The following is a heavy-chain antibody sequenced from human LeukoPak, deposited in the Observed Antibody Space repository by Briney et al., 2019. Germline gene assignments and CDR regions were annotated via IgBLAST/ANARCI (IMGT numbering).Heavy chain of an antibody. V-gene: IGHV3-23*01. J-gene: IGHJ3*02. Sequence: GGSLRLSCAASGFTFCVYAMSWGRQAPGKGLERMSPINGNIIGGVTYYIDSVKGRFTISRDNSKNTMYLQMNSLRVEDTAVYYCAKDDVTGFGDYDAFDIWGQGTMVTVSS. CDR2: INGNIIGGVT. CDR1: GFTFCVYA. D-gene: IGHD4-17*01. CDR3: AKDDVTGFGDYDAFDI.